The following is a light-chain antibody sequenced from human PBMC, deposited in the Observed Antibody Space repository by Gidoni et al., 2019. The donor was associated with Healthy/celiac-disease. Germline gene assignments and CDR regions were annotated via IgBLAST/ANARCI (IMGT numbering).Light chain of an antibody. CDR3: CSYAGSSTYV. J-gene: IGLJ1*01. Sequence: SALTQPASVSGSPGQSITISCTGTSSDVGSYNLVSWYQQHPGKAPILMIYEGSKRPSGVSNRFSGSKSGNTASLTISGLQAEDEADYYCCSYAGSSTYVFGTGTKVTVL. CDR2: EGS. V-gene: IGLV2-23*01. CDR1: SSDVGSYNL.